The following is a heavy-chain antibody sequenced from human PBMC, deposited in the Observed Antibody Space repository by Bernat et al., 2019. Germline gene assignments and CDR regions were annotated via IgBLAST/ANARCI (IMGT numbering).Heavy chain of an antibody. Sequence: QVQLQQWGAGLLKPSETLSLTCAVYGGSFSGYYWSWIRQPPGKGLEWIGEINHSGSTNYNPSLKSRVTISVDTSKNQFSLKLSSVTAADTAVYYCARVRPYYYDSSGYYSYFAYWGQGTLVTVSS. J-gene: IGHJ4*02. V-gene: IGHV4-34*01. CDR3: ARVRPYYYDSSGYYSYFAY. D-gene: IGHD3-22*01. CDR1: GGSFSGYY. CDR2: INHSGST.